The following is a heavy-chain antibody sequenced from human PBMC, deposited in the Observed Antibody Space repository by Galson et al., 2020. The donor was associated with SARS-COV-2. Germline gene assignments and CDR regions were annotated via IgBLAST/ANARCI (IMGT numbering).Heavy chain of an antibody. Sequence: TGGSLRLSCAASGFSFSSYTMNWVRQAPGKGLEWVSSIRGSGSYISYADSLKGRFTISRDNAKQSLYLQMNSLRAEDTGLYYCARLITGTSGTTRCDSWGQGTLVTVAS. J-gene: IGHJ4*02. D-gene: IGHD1-1*01. CDR3: ARLITGTSGTTRCDS. CDR1: GFSFSSYT. CDR2: IRGSGSYI. V-gene: IGHV3-21*01.